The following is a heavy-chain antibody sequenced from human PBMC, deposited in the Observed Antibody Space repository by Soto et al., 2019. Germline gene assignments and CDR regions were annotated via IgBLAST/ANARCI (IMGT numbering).Heavy chain of an antibody. CDR2: IYHSGST. V-gene: IGHV4-4*02. D-gene: IGHD2-15*01. CDR1: GGSISSSNW. Sequence: SETLSLTCAVSGGSISSSNWWSWVRQPPGKGLEWIGEIYHSGSTNYNPSLKSRVTISVDKSKNQFSLKLSSVTAADTAVYYCARYCSGGSCLYFDYWGQGTLVTVSS. CDR3: ARYCSGGSCLYFDY. J-gene: IGHJ4*02.